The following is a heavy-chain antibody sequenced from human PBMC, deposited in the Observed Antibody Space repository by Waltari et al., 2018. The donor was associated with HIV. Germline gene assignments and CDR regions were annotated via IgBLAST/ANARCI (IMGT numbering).Heavy chain of an antibody. D-gene: IGHD3-10*01. CDR2: IWYDGSEE. CDR1: GFSFSNFG. CDR3: ARDRGIRGTRPSYFDF. J-gene: IGHJ4*02. V-gene: IGHV3-33*01. Sequence: QVQLVESGGGVVQPGRSLRLSCAASGFSFSNFGIHWVRQAPGKGLEWVAVIWYDGSEEYVADMKGRFTVSRDDSDDTVHLQVNSLRVEDTAVYYCARDRGIRGTRPSYFDFWGPGTLVTVSS.